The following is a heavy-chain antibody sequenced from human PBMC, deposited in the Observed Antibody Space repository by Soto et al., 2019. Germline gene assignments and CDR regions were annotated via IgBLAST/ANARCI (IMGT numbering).Heavy chain of an antibody. V-gene: IGHV1-69*08. D-gene: IGHD5-18*01. CDR3: ARDVTAMEALYHYDT. CDR1: RGTLNTYT. J-gene: IGHJ5*02. CDR2: ILPFLGRT. Sequence: QLQLVQSGAAVKKPGSSVKVSCKASRGTLNTYTISWVRQAPGQGLEWMGSILPFLGRTNYAKKFQGRVTITADQSTSTMELSGLRSEDTALYFCARDVTAMEALYHYDTWGQGTLVTVSS.